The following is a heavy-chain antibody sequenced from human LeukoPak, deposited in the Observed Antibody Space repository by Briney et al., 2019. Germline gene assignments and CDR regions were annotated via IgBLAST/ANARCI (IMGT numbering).Heavy chain of an antibody. CDR3: SGGYSFDY. Sequence: GSLRLSCAASGFTFSSYWMHWVRQAPGKGLVWVSRINIDGSSTSYADSVKGRFTISRDNAKNTLYLQMNSLRAEDTALYYCSGGYSFDYWGQGTLVTVSS. V-gene: IGHV3-74*01. J-gene: IGHJ4*02. CDR2: INIDGSST. D-gene: IGHD4-23*01. CDR1: GFTFSSYW.